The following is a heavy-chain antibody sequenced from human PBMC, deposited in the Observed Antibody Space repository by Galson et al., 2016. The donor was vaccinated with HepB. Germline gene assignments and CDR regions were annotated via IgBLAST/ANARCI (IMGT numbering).Heavy chain of an antibody. Sequence: SLRLSCAASGFKMADHAMHWVRQFPGKGLEWVAGISWNSVSIDYADSVKGRFTISRVNAKNSLYLLMKSLRAEDTALYFCTKAFCAGQDYIWVDYRAYNYRPDAWGQGTTVIVS. CDR3: TKAFCAGQDYIWVDYRAYNYRPDA. CDR2: ISWNSVSI. CDR1: GFKMADHA. V-gene: IGHV3-9*01. J-gene: IGHJ6*02. D-gene: IGHD5-24*01.